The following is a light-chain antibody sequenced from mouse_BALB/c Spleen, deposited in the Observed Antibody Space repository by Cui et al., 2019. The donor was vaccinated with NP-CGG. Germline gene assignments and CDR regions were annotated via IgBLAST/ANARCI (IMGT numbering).Light chain of an antibody. V-gene: IGLV1*01. J-gene: IGLJ1*01. Sequence: QAVVTQESALTTCRSSTGAVTTSNYANWVQEKPDHLFTGLIGGTNNRTPGVPARFSGSLIGDKAALTITGAQTEDEAIYFCALWYSNHWVFGGGTNLTVL. CDR2: GTN. CDR3: ALWYSNHWV. CDR1: TGAVTTSNY.